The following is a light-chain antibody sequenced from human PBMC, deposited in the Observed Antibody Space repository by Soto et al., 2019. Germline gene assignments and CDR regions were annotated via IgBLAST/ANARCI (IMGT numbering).Light chain of an antibody. CDR3: AAWDDSLNGRWV. J-gene: IGLJ2*01. Sequence: QSVLTQPPSASGTPGQRVTISCSGSSSNIGSNTVNWYQQRPGTAPKLLIYSNNKRPSGVPDRFSGSKSGTSASLAISGLQSEDEADYYCAAWDDSLNGRWVFGGGTKLTVL. CDR1: SSNIGSNT. CDR2: SNN. V-gene: IGLV1-44*01.